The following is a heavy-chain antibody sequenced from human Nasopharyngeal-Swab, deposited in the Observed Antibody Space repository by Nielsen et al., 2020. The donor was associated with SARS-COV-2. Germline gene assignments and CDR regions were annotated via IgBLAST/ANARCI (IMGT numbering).Heavy chain of an antibody. CDR1: GYSFTSYW. V-gene: IGHV5-51*01. J-gene: IGHJ6*02. D-gene: IGHD6-19*01. CDR2: IYPGDSDT. Sequence: KVSCKGSGYSFTSYWTGWVRQMPGKGLEWMGCIYPGDSDTRYSPSFQGQVTISADKSISTAYLQWSSLKASDTAMYYCARHVVTYTSGWYYYGMDVWGQGTTVTVSS. CDR3: ARHVVTYTSGWYYYGMDV.